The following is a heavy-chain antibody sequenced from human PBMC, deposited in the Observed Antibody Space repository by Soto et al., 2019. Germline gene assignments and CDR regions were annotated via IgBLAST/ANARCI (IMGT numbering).Heavy chain of an antibody. V-gene: IGHV3-48*02. J-gene: IGHJ5*02. CDR2: ISSSSSTI. CDR1: GFTFSSYS. CDR3: ARESGEAHLNGFDP. Sequence: EVQLVESGGGLVQPGGSLRLSCAASGFTFSSYSMNWVRQAPGKGLEWVSYISSSSSTIYYADSVKGRFTISRDNAKNALYLQMNSLRDEETAVYYCARESGEAHLNGFDPWGQGTVVTVSS. D-gene: IGHD3-16*01.